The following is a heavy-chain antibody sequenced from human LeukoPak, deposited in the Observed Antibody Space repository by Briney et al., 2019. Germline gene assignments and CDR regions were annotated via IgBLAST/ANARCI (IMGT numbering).Heavy chain of an antibody. CDR3: ASLLSSKDSSGYYAPHQNAFDI. Sequence: LETLSLTCAVYGGSFSGYYWSWIRQPPGKGLEWIGEINHSGSTNYNPSLKSRVTISVDTSKNQFSLKLSSVTAADTAVYYCASLLSSKDSSGYYAPHQNAFDIWGQGTMVTVSS. D-gene: IGHD3-22*01. CDR2: INHSGST. CDR1: GGSFSGYY. J-gene: IGHJ3*02. V-gene: IGHV4-34*01.